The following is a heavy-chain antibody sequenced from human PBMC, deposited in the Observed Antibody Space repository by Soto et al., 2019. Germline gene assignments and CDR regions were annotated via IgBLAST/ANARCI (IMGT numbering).Heavy chain of an antibody. V-gene: IGHV1-69*13. CDR3: ARGGGYYGSGSEYAFDI. D-gene: IGHD3-10*01. CDR2: IIPIFGTA. J-gene: IGHJ3*02. Sequence: GASVKVSCKASGGTFSSYAISWVRQAPGQGLEWMGGIIPIFGTANYAQKFQGRVTITADESTSTAYMELSSLRSEDTAVYYCARGGGYYGSGSEYAFDIWGQGTMVTVSS. CDR1: GGTFSSYA.